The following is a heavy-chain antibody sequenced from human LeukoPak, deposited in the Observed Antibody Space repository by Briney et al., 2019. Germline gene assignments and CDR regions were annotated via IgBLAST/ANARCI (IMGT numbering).Heavy chain of an antibody. CDR2: IGSSGTTI. CDR3: ARAQLTTVTLGYYFDY. Sequence: GGSLRLSCAASGFTFSGYYMSWIRQAPGKGLEWVSYIGSSGTTIYYAASVKGRFTISTDNARHSLYLQMNSLRAEDTAVYYCARAQLTTVTLGYYFDYWGQGTLVTVSS. CDR1: GFTFSGYY. J-gene: IGHJ4*02. D-gene: IGHD4-17*01. V-gene: IGHV3-11*04.